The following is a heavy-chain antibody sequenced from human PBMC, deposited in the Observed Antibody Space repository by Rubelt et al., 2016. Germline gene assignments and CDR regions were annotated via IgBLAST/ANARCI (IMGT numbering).Heavy chain of an antibody. CDR3: ATTGRSWD. Sequence: QAPGKGLEWMGGFDPEDGETIYAQKFQGRVTMTEDTSTDTAYMELSSLRSEDTAVYSCATTGRSWDWGQGTLVTVSS. CDR2: FDPEDGET. J-gene: IGHJ4*02. V-gene: IGHV1-24*01. D-gene: IGHD6-13*01.